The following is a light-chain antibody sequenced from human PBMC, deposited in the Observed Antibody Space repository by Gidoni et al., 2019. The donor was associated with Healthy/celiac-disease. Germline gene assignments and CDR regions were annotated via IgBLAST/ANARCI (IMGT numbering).Light chain of an antibody. V-gene: IGKV2-28*01. CDR1: QSLLHSNGYNY. Sequence: DIVMTQSPLPLPVPPGEPASISCRSSQSLLHSNGYNYLDWYLQKPGQSPQLLIYLGSNRASGVPDRFSGSGSGTDFTLKISRVEAEDVGVYYCMQALQTLWTFGQGTRLEIK. CDR3: MQALQTLWT. CDR2: LGS. J-gene: IGKJ5*01.